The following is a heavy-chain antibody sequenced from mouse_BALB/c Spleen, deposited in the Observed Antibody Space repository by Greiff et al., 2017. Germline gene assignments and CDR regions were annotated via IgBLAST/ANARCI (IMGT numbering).Heavy chain of an antibody. J-gene: IGHJ3*01. CDR1: GYTFTSYW. V-gene: IGHV1-7*01. D-gene: IGHD1-2*01. CDR3: AIPCHYYGSWFAY. Sequence: QVQLQQSGAELAKPGASVKMSCKASGYTFTSYWMHWVKQRPGQGLEWIGYINPSTGYTEYNQKFKDKATLTADKSSSTAYMQLSSLTSEDSAVYYCAIPCHYYGSWFAYWGQGTLVTVSA. CDR2: INPSTGYT.